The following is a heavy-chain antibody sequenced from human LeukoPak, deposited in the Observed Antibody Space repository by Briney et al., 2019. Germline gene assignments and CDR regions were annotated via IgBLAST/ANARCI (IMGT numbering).Heavy chain of an antibody. CDR3: ASVEMATIGDAFDI. Sequence: TGGSLRLSCAASGFTFSSYGMSWVRQAPGKGLEWVSAISGSGGSTYYADSVKGRFTISRDNSKNTLYLQMNSLRAEDTAVYYCASVEMATIGDAFDIWGQGTMVTVSS. CDR2: ISGSGGST. J-gene: IGHJ3*02. V-gene: IGHV3-23*01. CDR1: GFTFSSYG. D-gene: IGHD5-24*01.